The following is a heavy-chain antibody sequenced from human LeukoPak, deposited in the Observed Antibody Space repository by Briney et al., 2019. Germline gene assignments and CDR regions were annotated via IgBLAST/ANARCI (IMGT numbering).Heavy chain of an antibody. CDR3: ARAAEYSSGWYLFDF. D-gene: IGHD6-19*01. V-gene: IGHV4-4*07. CDR1: GGSISNYY. J-gene: IGHJ4*02. Sequence: ASETLSLTCTVSGGSISNYYWTWIRQPAGKGLEWIGRIYTSGGTNYNPSLKSRVTMSVDTSTNQFSLKLSSVTAADTAMYYCARAAEYSSGWYLFDFWDQGILVTVSA. CDR2: IYTSGGT.